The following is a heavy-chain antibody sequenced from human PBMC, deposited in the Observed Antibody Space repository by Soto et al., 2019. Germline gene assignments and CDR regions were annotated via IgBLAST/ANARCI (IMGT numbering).Heavy chain of an antibody. D-gene: IGHD2-2*01. J-gene: IGHJ6*02. CDR2: IIPICGTA. CDR3: ARDDIYCSSTSCYSAAGYYYGMDV. CDR1: GGTFSSYA. Sequence: QVQLVQSGAEVKKPGSSVRVSCKASGGTFSSYAISWVRQAPGQGLEWVGGIIPICGTANYAQKFQGRVTITADESTSPAYMELSSLRPEDTAVYYCARDDIYCSSTSCYSAAGYYYGMDVWGQGTTVTVSS. V-gene: IGHV1-69*01.